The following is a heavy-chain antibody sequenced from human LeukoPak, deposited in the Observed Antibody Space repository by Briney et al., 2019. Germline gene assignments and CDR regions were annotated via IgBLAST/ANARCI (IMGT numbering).Heavy chain of an antibody. Sequence: GGSLRLSCAASGFSFSTYNMNWVRQAPGKGLEWVANINLDGSQKYYVDSLKGRFTISRDNAKNSLYLQMDSLRVEDTAVYYCARDVDYANPRHDYWGQGTLVTVSS. J-gene: IGHJ4*02. CDR1: GFSFSTYN. V-gene: IGHV3-7*01. CDR2: INLDGSQK. D-gene: IGHD4/OR15-4a*01. CDR3: ARDVDYANPRHDY.